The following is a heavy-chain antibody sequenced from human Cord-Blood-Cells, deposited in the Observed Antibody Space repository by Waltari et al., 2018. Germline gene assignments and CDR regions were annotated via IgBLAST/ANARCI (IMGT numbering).Heavy chain of an antibody. V-gene: IGHV1-69*01. CDR1: GGTFSSYA. D-gene: IGHD3-10*01. J-gene: IGHJ6*02. CDR2: IIPIFGTA. Sequence: KKPGYSVKVSCKASGGTFSSYAISWVRQDPGQGLEWMGGIIPIFGTANYAQKFQGRVTITADESTSTAYMELSSLRSEDTAVYYCARGSTEPLGSGSYYYYGMDVWGQGTTVTVSS. CDR3: ARGSTEPLGSGSYYYYGMDV.